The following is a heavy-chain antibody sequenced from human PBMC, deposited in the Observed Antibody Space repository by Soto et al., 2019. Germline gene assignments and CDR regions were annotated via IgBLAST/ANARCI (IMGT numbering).Heavy chain of an antibody. CDR3: AREGRVQQLVRRYYYGMDV. Sequence: GASVKVSCKASGYTFTSYAMHWVRQAPGQRLEWMGWINAGNGNTKYSQKFQGRVTISVDTSKNQFSLKLSSVTAADTAVYYCAREGRVQQLVRRYYYGMDVWGQGTTVTVSS. V-gene: IGHV1-3*01. D-gene: IGHD6-13*01. CDR2: INAGNGNT. CDR1: GYTFTSYA. J-gene: IGHJ6*02.